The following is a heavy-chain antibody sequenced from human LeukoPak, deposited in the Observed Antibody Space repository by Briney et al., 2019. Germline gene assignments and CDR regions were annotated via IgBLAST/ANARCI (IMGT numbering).Heavy chain of an antibody. Sequence: SETLSLTCTVSGGSISSYYWSWIRQPPGKGLEWIGYIYYSGSTNYNPSLKSRVTISVDTSKNQFSLKLSSVTAADAAVYYCARRSSEDGLYYYYGMDVWGQGTTVTVSS. CDR1: GGSISSYY. D-gene: IGHD6-19*01. CDR2: IYYSGST. V-gene: IGHV4-59*08. J-gene: IGHJ6*02. CDR3: ARRSSEDGLYYYYGMDV.